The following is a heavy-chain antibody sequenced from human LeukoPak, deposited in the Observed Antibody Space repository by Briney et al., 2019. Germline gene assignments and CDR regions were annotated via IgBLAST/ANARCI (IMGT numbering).Heavy chain of an antibody. CDR3: ARESSSGYYLPY. V-gene: IGHV3-66*02. Sequence: GGFLRLSCAASGFIVSSDYMSWVRQGPGKGLEWVSVIYSGGKTYYADSVKGRFIISRDDSKNTLYLQMNSLTSEDTAVYYCARESSSGYYLPYWGQGTLVTVSS. J-gene: IGHJ4*02. D-gene: IGHD3-22*01. CDR1: GFIVSSDY. CDR2: IYSGGKT.